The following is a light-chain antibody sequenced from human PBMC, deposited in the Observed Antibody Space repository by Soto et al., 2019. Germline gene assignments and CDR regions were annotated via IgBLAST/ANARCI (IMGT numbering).Light chain of an antibody. V-gene: IGLV2-11*01. CDR3: CSYAGSFV. CDR2: DVS. Sequence: QSALTQPRSVSGSPGQSVTISCTGTSSDVGGYNYVSWYQQHPGKAPKLMIYDVSKRPSGVPDRFSGSKSSNTASLTISGLHAEDEAYYYCCSYAGSFVFGGGTKLTVL. J-gene: IGLJ2*01. CDR1: SSDVGGYNY.